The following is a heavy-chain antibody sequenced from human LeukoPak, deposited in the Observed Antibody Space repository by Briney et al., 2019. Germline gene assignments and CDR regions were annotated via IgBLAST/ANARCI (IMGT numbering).Heavy chain of an antibody. CDR1: GFTSPDHA. Sequence: PGGSLRLSCAASGFTSPDHAMHWVRQAPGKGLEWVSYISSSSSTIYYADSVKGRFTISRDNAKNSLYLQMNSLRAEDTAVYYCASSYSGSYSEQNYWGQGTLVTVSS. V-gene: IGHV3-48*01. CDR3: ASSYSGSYSEQNY. D-gene: IGHD1-26*01. J-gene: IGHJ4*02. CDR2: ISSSSSTI.